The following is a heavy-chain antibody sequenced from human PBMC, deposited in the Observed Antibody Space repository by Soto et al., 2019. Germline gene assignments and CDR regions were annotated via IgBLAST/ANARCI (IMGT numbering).Heavy chain of an antibody. J-gene: IGHJ4*02. CDR2: INADGTST. Sequence: GGSLRLSCAASGFTFSNSWMHWVRQVSGKGLEWVSRINADGTSTGYADSVKGRFTISRDNAKNTLYLHVNSLRAEDTAVYYCVKVLARGVGVPRLYFDSWGQGALVTVSS. CDR3: VKVLARGVGVPRLYFDS. V-gene: IGHV3-74*01. D-gene: IGHD2-2*01. CDR1: GFTFSNSW.